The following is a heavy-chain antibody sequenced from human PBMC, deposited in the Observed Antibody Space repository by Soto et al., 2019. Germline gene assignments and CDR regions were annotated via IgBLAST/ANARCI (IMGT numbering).Heavy chain of an antibody. CDR3: AKDPRIAARPLRGNWFDP. Sequence: SLRLSCAASGFTFSSYAMSWVRQAPGKGLEWVSAISGSGGSTYYADSVKGRFTISRDNSKNTLYLQMDSLRAEDTAVYYCAKDPRIAARPLRGNWFDPWGQGTLVTVSS. CDR2: ISGSGGST. D-gene: IGHD6-6*01. J-gene: IGHJ5*02. CDR1: GFTFSSYA. V-gene: IGHV3-23*01.